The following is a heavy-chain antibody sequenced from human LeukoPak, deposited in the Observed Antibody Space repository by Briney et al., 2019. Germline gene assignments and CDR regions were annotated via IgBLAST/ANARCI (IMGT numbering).Heavy chain of an antibody. Sequence: GGSLRPSSAASGFTFSSYGIHWVRQAPGKGLEWVVVISSDGRTTYYADSVKGRFTISRDNSKNTLYVQMNSLRAEDTAVYYCAKEGAVTGSMWFDHWGQGTLVTVSS. J-gene: IGHJ5*02. D-gene: IGHD6-19*01. CDR2: ISSDGRTT. V-gene: IGHV3-30*18. CDR1: GFTFSSYG. CDR3: AKEGAVTGSMWFDH.